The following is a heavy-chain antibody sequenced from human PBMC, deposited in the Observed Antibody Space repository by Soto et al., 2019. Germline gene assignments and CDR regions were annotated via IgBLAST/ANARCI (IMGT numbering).Heavy chain of an antibody. D-gene: IGHD7-27*01. CDR2: ISGSGGST. J-gene: IGHJ4*02. CDR1: GFTFSSYA. V-gene: IGHV3-23*01. CDR3: ARDTRRDGYQTGGFDS. Sequence: EVQLLESGGGLVQPGGSLRLSCAASGFTFSSYAMSWVRQAPGKGLEWVSAISGSGGSTYYADSVKGRFTISRDNSKNTLYLQMNSLRAEDTAVYYCARDTRRDGYQTGGFDSWGLGTLVTVSS.